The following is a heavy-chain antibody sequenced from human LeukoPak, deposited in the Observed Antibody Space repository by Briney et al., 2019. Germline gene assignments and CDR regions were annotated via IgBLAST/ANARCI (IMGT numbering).Heavy chain of an antibody. CDR3: ARGPTTDYFDL. D-gene: IGHD4-17*01. V-gene: IGHV4-59*08. J-gene: IGHJ4*02. CDR2: ISYSGST. Sequence: SETLSLTCTVSGGSINSYYWSWIRQPPGKGLEAIGYISYSGSTNYNPSLKSRVTISVDMSKNQFSLKLSSVTAADTAIYYCARGPTTDYFDLWGQGTLVTVSS. CDR1: GGSINSYY.